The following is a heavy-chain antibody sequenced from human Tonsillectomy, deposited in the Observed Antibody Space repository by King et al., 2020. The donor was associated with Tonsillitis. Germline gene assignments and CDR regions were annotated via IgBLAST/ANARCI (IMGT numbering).Heavy chain of an antibody. CDR2: ISSDGSGK. CDR1: GFTFSTYG. D-gene: IGHD3/OR15-3a*01. J-gene: IGHJ4*02. CDR3: VGLVRQGY. V-gene: IGHV3-30*03. Sequence: VQLVESGGGVVQPGRSLRLSCAASGFTFSTYGMHWVRQAPGMGLEWVAVISSDGSGKYYPDSVKGRFTISRDNSKNTLYLQMNSLRVEDTAVYYCVGLVRQGYWGQGTLVTVSS.